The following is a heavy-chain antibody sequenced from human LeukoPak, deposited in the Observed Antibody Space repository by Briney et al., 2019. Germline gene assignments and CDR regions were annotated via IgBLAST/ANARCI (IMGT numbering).Heavy chain of an antibody. J-gene: IGHJ4*02. CDR3: AKGGSGSGWFDY. Sequence: GGSLRLSCAASGFTFSSYGMHWVRQAPGKGLEWVAVISYDGSNEYYADSVKGRFTISRDNSKNTLYLQMNSLRAEDTAVYYCAKGGSGSGWFDYWGQGTLVTVSS. V-gene: IGHV3-30*18. CDR1: GFTFSSYG. D-gene: IGHD6-19*01. CDR2: ISYDGSNE.